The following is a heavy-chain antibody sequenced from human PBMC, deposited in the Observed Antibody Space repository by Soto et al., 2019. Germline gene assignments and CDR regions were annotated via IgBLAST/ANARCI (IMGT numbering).Heavy chain of an antibody. CDR1: GGSFSGYY. CDR2: INHSGST. J-gene: IGHJ5*02. V-gene: IGHV4-34*01. Sequence: PSETLSLTCAVYGGSFSGYYWSWIRQPPGKGLEWIGEINHSGSTNYNPSLKSRVTISVDTSKNQFSLKLSSVTAADTAVYYCARDRQDIVVVVAASSDNWFDPWGQGTLVTVS. D-gene: IGHD2-15*01. CDR3: ARDRQDIVVVVAASSDNWFDP.